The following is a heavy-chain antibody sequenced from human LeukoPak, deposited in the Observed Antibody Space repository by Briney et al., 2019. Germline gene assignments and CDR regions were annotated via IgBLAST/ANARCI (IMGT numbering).Heavy chain of an antibody. CDR1: GFTFSSYA. V-gene: IGHV3-30-3*01. D-gene: IGHD3-22*01. CDR3: ARDPYYYDSSGCFDY. CDR2: ISYDGSNK. Sequence: PGRSLRLSCAASGFTFSSYAMHWVRQAPGKGLEWVAVISYDGSNKYYADSVKGRFTISRDYSKNTLYLQMNSLRAEDTAVYYCARDPYYYDSSGCFDYWGQGTLVTVSS. J-gene: IGHJ4*02.